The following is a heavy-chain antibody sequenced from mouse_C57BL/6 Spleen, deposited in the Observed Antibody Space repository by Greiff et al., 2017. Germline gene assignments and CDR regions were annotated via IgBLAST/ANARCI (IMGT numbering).Heavy chain of an antibody. V-gene: IGHV5-17*01. CDR1: GFTFSDYG. CDR2: ISSGSSTI. D-gene: IGHD2-2*01. J-gene: IGHJ1*03. CDR3: ARANGYYGYFDV. Sequence: EVQLVESGGGLVKPGGSLKLSCAASGFTFSDYGMHWVRQAPEKGLEWVAYISSGSSTIYYADTVKGRFTISRDNAKNTLFLQMTSLRSEDTAMYYCARANGYYGYFDVWGTGTTVTVSS.